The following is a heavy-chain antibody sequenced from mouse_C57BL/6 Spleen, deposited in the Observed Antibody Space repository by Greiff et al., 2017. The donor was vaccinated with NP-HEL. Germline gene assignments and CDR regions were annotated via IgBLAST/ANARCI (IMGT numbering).Heavy chain of an antibody. CDR3: AIYSSGRGYAMDY. D-gene: IGHD3-2*02. J-gene: IGHJ4*01. Sequence: EVKLVESGGGLVQPGGSLSLSCAASGFTFTDYYMSWVRQPPGKALEWLGFIRNKANGYTTEYSASVKGRFTISRDNSQSILYLQMNALRAEDSATYYCAIYSSGRGYAMDYWGQGTSVTVSS. CDR2: IRNKANGYTT. CDR1: GFTFTDYY. V-gene: IGHV7-3*01.